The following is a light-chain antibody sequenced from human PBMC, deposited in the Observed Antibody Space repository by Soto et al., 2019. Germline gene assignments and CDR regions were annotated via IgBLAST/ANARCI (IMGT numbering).Light chain of an antibody. CDR3: QQYGSSPRFT. V-gene: IGKV3-20*01. CDR2: GAS. J-gene: IGKJ3*01. CDR1: QSVRSSY. Sequence: EIVLTQSPGTLSLSPGERATLACRASQSVRSSYLAWYQQKPGQAPRLLIYGASTRATGIPDWFSGSGSGTDFTLTISRLEPEDFAVYYCQQYGSSPRFTFGPGTKVDIK.